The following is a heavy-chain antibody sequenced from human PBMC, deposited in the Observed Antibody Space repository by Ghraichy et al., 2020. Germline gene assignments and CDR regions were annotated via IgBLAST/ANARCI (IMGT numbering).Heavy chain of an antibody. D-gene: IGHD4-23*01. CDR1: GFTFSGYS. CDR2: ISSSSRSI. J-gene: IGHJ6*02. V-gene: IGHV3-48*02. Sequence: GSLRLSCAASGFTFSGYSMNWVRQAPGKGLEWLSYISSSSRSIFYADSVKGRFTISRDNAKNSLYLQMKSLRDEDTAVYYCARGSKVVRFYYYDGMDVWGQGTTVTVSS. CDR3: ARGSKVVRFYYYDGMDV.